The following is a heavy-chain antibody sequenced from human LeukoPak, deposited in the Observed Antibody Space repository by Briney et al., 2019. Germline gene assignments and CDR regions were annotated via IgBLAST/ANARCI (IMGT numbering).Heavy chain of an antibody. J-gene: IGHJ4*02. CDR3: ARDRLLVVVPDATGDY. V-gene: IGHV3-7*01. Sequence: PGGSLRLSCAASGFTFSSYWMSWVRQAPGKGLEWVANIKQDGSEKYYVDSVKGRFTISRDNAKNSLYLQMNSLRAEDTAVYYCARDRLLVVVPDATGDYWGRGTLVTVSS. D-gene: IGHD2-2*01. CDR2: IKQDGSEK. CDR1: GFTFSSYW.